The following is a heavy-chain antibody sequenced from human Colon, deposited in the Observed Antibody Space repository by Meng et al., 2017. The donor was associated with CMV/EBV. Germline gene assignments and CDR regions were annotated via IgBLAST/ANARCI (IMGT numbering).Heavy chain of an antibody. CDR3: VRELRRSWFDS. CDR2: INSYSSNI. Sequence: GESLKISCAVSGLTFEAYKMHWVRQAPGKGLEWVSSINSYSSNIAYADSVMGRFTISRDNAKNSLYLQMNSLGAEDTAVYFCVRELRRSWFDSWGQGTLVTVSS. CDR1: GLTFEAYK. V-gene: IGHV3-21*01. J-gene: IGHJ5*01. D-gene: IGHD2-8*01.